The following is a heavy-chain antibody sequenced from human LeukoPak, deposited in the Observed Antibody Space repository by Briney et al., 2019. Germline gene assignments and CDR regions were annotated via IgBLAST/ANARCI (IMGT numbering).Heavy chain of an antibody. V-gene: IGHV1-2*06. CDR1: GYTFRDHY. CDR2: INLYHGVT. CDR3: TIKILYSGVETPTDPEEFFQH. Sequence: ASVRVSCKASGYTFRDHYMHWVRQVPGQGPEWMGRINLYHGVTSYAQKFQGRVTMTHDGASNAYMDLSNLRPDDTAIYYCTIKILYSGVETPTDPEEFFQHWGQGTLITVSS. D-gene: IGHD5-24*01. J-gene: IGHJ1*01.